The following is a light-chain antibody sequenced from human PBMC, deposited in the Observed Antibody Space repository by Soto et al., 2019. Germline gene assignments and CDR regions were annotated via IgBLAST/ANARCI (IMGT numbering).Light chain of an antibody. CDR3: QQYRNWPRT. CDR1: QSVSSN. Sequence: EIVLTQSPGTLSLSPGERATLSCRASQSVSSNLAWYQQKPGQAPRLLIYGASTRAIDMPGRFSGRGSGTEFTLTISSLQSEDFAVYYCQQYRNWPRTFGQGTKVDIK. CDR2: GAS. J-gene: IGKJ1*01. V-gene: IGKV3-15*01.